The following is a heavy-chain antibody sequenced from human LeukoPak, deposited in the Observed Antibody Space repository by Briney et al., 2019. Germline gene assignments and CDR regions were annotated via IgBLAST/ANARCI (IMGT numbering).Heavy chain of an antibody. CDR1: GFTFSDYY. Sequence: GGSLRLSCAASGFTFSDYYMSWIRQAPGKGLEWVSYISSSGSTIYYTDSVKGRFTISRDNAKNSLYLQMNSLRAEDTAVYYCAREDPRDNRFDPWRQGTMVTVSS. V-gene: IGHV3-11*01. CDR2: ISSSGSTI. J-gene: IGHJ5*02. CDR3: AREDPRDNRFDP.